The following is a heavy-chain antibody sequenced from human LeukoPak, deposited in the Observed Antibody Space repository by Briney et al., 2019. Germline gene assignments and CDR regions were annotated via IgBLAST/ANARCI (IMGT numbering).Heavy chain of an antibody. D-gene: IGHD3-22*01. CDR2: ISYDGSNK. V-gene: IGHV3-30*18. CDR3: AKDSYYYDSSGYYPQYYYYYMDV. J-gene: IGHJ6*03. Sequence: PGRSLRLSCAASGFTFSNYGMHWVRQAPGKGLEWVAVISYDGSNKYYADCLKGRFTISRDNSKNTLYLQMNSLRADDTALYYCAKDSYYYDSSGYYPQYYYYYMDVWGKGTTVTVSS. CDR1: GFTFSNYG.